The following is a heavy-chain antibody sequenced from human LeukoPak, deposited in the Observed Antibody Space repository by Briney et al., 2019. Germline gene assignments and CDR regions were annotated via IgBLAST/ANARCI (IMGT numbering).Heavy chain of an antibody. V-gene: IGHV6-1*01. Sequence: SQTLSLTCAISGDSVSSNSTAWNWIRQSPWRGLEWLERTYYRSKWYNDYAVSVKSRITINPDTSKNQFSLQLNSVTPEDTAVYYCARGDCSGGICYSDSAFDIWGQGTMVTVSS. CDR2: TYYRSKWYN. CDR3: ARGDCSGGICYSDSAFDI. D-gene: IGHD2-15*01. CDR1: GDSVSSNSTA. J-gene: IGHJ3*02.